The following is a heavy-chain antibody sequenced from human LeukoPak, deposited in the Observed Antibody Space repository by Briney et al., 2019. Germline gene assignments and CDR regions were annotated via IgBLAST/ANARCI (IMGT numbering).Heavy chain of an antibody. J-gene: IGHJ4*02. CDR2: IYYNGST. Sequence: PSQTLSLTCTVSGGPISRGGYYWTWIRQHPGKGLEWIGYIYYNGSTYYNPSLKSPVTISVDTSKNQFSLKLSSVTAADPAVYYCARVSGADRGETLFDYWGQGTLVTVSS. D-gene: IGHD3-10*01. CDR3: ARVSGADRGETLFDY. CDR1: GGPISRGGYY. V-gene: IGHV4-31*01.